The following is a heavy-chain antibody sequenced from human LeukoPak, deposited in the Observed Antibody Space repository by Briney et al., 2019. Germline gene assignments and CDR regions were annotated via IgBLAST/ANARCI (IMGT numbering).Heavy chain of an antibody. CDR3: ARVVVPAALDY. Sequence: GGSLRLSCAASGFPFSSFAMHWVRQAPGKGLEWVAVIWYDGSNKYYADSVKGRFTISRDNSKNTLYLQMNSLRAEDTAVYYCARVVVPAALDYWGQGTLVTVSS. V-gene: IGHV3-33*08. D-gene: IGHD2-2*01. CDR1: GFPFSSFA. J-gene: IGHJ4*02. CDR2: IWYDGSNK.